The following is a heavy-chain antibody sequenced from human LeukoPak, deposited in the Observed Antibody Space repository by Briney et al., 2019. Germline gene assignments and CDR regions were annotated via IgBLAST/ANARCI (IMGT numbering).Heavy chain of an antibody. V-gene: IGHV4-30-4*01. D-gene: IGHD2-15*01. CDR3: PRGICSGGSCYFEKSANCFAP. CDR1: GVSISSGDYY. J-gene: IGHJ5*02. Sequence: SQTLSLTCTVSGVSISSGDYYWSWIRQPPGKGLEWIGYIYYSGSTYYNPSLKSRVTISVDTSKNQFSLKLSSVTAADTAVYYCPRGICSGGSCYFEKSANCFAPWGKETLVTVSS. CDR2: IYYSGST.